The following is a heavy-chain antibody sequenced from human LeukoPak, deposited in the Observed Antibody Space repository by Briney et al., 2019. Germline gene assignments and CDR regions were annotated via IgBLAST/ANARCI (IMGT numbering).Heavy chain of an antibody. V-gene: IGHV1-2*02. CDR2: INPNSGGT. D-gene: IGHD5-12*01. J-gene: IGHJ4*02. Sequence: ASVKASCKASGYTFTGYYMHWVRQAPGQGLEWMGWINPNSGGTNYAQKFQGRVTMTRDTPISTAYMELSRLRSDDTAVYYCAREDGWLPFDYWGQGTLVTVSS. CDR3: AREDGWLPFDY. CDR1: GYTFTGYY.